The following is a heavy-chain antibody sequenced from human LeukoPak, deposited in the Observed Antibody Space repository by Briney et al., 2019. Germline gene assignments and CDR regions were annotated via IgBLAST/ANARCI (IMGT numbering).Heavy chain of an antibody. CDR3: ARHCGRGGGY. CDR1: GFTFSSYS. V-gene: IGHV3-21*01. Sequence: PGGSLRLSCAASGFTFSSYSMNWVRQAPGKGLEWVSSINSSSSYIYYADSVKGRFTISRDNAKNSLYLQMKSLRAEDTAVYYWARHCGRGGGYWGQGTLVTVSS. J-gene: IGHJ4*02. CDR2: INSSSSYI. D-gene: IGHD2-21*01.